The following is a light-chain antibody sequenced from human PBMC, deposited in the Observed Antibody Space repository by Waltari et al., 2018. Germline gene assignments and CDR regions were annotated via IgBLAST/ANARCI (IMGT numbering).Light chain of an antibody. V-gene: IGKV4-1*01. CDR3: QQYYSTPWT. CDR1: QSVLYSSNKTNY. Sequence: SSQSVLYSSNKTNYLAWYQQKPGQPPKLHIWWPSTRESGVPDRFSGSGSGTDFTLTISSLQAEDVAVYYCQQYYSTPWTFGQGSKVEIK. J-gene: IGKJ1*01. CDR2: WPS.